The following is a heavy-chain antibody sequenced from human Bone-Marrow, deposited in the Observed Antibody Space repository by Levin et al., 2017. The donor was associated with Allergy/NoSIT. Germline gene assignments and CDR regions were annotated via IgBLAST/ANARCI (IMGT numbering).Heavy chain of an antibody. CDR1: GGPLRSYA. D-gene: IGHD2-15*01. J-gene: IGHJ6*02. CDR2: VIPVVGTP. V-gene: IGHV1-69*13. Sequence: ASVKVSCKAFGGPLRSYAVTWVRQAPGRGLEWVGGVIPVVGTPNYARKFQGRVTIIADESANTAYMDLSSLSSDDTAVYYCGGYCSGGGCPYYYYAMDVWGQGTTVTVSS. CDR3: GGYCSGGGCPYYYYAMDV.